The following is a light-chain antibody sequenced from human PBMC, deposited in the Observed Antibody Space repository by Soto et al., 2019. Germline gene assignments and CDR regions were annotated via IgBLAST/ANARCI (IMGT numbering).Light chain of an antibody. J-gene: IGLJ1*01. CDR1: SSDVGGYNY. CDR2: EVN. V-gene: IGLV2-8*01. Sequence: QSVLAQPPSASGSPGQSVAISCTGTSSDVGGYNYVSWHQQHPGKAPKLMIYEVNKRPSGVPDRFSGSKSGNTASLTVSGLRAEDEADYYCSSYAGSSNVFGTGTKVTVL. CDR3: SSYAGSSNV.